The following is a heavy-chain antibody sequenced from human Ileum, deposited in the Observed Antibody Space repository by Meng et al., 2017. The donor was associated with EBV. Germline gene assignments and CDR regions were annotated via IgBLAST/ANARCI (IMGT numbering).Heavy chain of an antibody. V-gene: IGHV3-74*01. D-gene: IGHD6-25*01. CDR2: TNEDGRIT. CDR1: GFTFSIYW. J-gene: IGHJ4*02. Sequence: EVDAVESGGAFGQPGGTLGLSCAAFGFTFSIYWIHWVRQAPGQGLVCVSRTNEDGRITNYADSVKGRFTISRDNTKNTLYLQMNSLRAEDTAVYFCSRDLAGSDDDWGQGTLVTVSS. CDR3: SRDLAGSDDD.